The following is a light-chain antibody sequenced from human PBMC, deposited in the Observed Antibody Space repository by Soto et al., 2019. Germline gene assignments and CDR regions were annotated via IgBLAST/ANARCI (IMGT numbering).Light chain of an antibody. J-gene: IGKJ1*01. V-gene: IGKV3-20*01. Sequence: EIVLTQSPGTLSLSPGERATLSCRASQTLNRNYLAWYQQRPGQAPRLLIYAASSRATGIPDRFSGSGSGTDFTLTISRLEPEDFAGYYCQQYDASKTFGQGTRVE. CDR3: QQYDASKT. CDR1: QTLNRNY. CDR2: AAS.